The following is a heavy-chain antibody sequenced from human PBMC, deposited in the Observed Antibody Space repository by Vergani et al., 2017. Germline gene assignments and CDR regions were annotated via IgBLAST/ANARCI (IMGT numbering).Heavy chain of an antibody. CDR2: INPNSGGT. CDR1: GYTFTGYY. J-gene: IGHJ5*02. CDR3: ARGLGYAPQDWFDP. D-gene: IGHD5-12*01. Sequence: QVQLVQSGAEVKKPGASVKVSCKASGYTFTGYYMHWVRQAPGQGVEWMGWINPNSGGTNYAQKVQGRVTMTRDTSISTAYMELSRLRSDDTAVYYCARGLGYAPQDWFDPWGQGTLVTVSS. V-gene: IGHV1-2*02.